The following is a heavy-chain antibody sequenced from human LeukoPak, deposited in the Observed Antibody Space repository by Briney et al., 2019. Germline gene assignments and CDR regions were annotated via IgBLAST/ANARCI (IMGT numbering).Heavy chain of an antibody. Sequence: SETLSLTCTVSGGSISSYYWSWIRQPPGKGLEWIGYIYYSGSTNYNPSLKSRVTISVDTSKNQFSLKLSYVTAAGTAVYYCAREGSGSYVNWFDPWGQGTLVTVSS. J-gene: IGHJ5*02. CDR1: GGSISSYY. CDR3: AREGSGSYVNWFDP. CDR2: IYYSGST. D-gene: IGHD1-26*01. V-gene: IGHV4-59*01.